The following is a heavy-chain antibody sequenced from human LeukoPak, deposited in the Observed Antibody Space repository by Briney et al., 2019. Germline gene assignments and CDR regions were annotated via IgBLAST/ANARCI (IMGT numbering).Heavy chain of an antibody. CDR1: GYNFDGYY. V-gene: IGHV1-2*02. CDR2: INPNTDDT. CDR3: ARGEGIVGSTGLSY. J-gene: IGHJ4*02. Sequence: ASVKVSCTASGYNFDGYYIHWVRQAPGQGLEWMAWINPNTDDTHFAQKFQDRVTLSRDNSISTAYLELRSLRYDDTAVYYCARGEGIVGSTGLSYWGQGTLASVSS. D-gene: IGHD1-26*01.